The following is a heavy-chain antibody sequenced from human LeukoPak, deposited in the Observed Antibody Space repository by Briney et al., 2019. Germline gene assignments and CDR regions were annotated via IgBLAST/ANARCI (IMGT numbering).Heavy chain of an antibody. CDR1: GGSFSGYY. CDR2: INHSGST. D-gene: IGHD6-19*01. J-gene: IGHJ5*02. V-gene: IGHV4-34*01. CDR3: ARGRPSVAGSNWFDP. Sequence: SETLSLTCAVYGGSFSGYYLSWIRQPPGKGLEWIGEINHSGSTNYNPSLKSRVTISVDTSKNQFSLKLSSVTASDTAVYYCARGRPSVAGSNWFDPWGQGTLVTVSS.